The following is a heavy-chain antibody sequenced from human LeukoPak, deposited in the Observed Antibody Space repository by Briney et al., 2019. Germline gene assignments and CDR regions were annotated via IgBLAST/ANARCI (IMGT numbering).Heavy chain of an antibody. V-gene: IGHV4-34*01. Sequence: SETLSLTCAVYGGSFSGYYWSWIRQPPGKGLEWIGEINHSGSTNYNPSLKSRVTISVDTSKNQFSLKLSSVTAADTAVYYCARNSLGFRSGYSTLDYWGQGTLVTVSS. CDR1: GGSFSGYY. CDR2: INHSGST. J-gene: IGHJ4*02. D-gene: IGHD3-3*01. CDR3: ARNSLGFRSGYSTLDY.